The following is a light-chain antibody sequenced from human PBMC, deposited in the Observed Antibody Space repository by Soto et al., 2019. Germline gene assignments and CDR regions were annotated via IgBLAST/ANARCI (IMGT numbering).Light chain of an antibody. V-gene: IGKV3-15*01. J-gene: IGKJ5*01. Sequence: EIVMTPSQATLSVSPCERATLSFRASQSVSSNLAWYQQKPGQAPRLLIYGASTRATGIPARFSGSGSGTEFTLTISSLQSEDFATYYCQQHGQWPITFGQGTRLEI. CDR1: QSVSSN. CDR3: QQHGQWPIT. CDR2: GAS.